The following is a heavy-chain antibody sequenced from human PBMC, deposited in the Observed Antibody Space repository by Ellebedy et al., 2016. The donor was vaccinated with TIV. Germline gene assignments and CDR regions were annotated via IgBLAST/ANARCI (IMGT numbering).Heavy chain of an antibody. CDR1: GGSFSGYY. V-gene: IGHV4-34*01. CDR2: INHSGST. CDR3: ARGQGTLQYFDWLGHYYYGMDV. Sequence: MPSETLSLTCAVYGGSFSGYYWSWIRQPPGKGLEWIGEINHSGSTNYNPSLKSRVTISVETSKNQFSLKLSSVTAADTAVYYCARGQGTLQYFDWLGHYYYGMDVWGQGTTVTVSS. D-gene: IGHD3-9*01. J-gene: IGHJ6*02.